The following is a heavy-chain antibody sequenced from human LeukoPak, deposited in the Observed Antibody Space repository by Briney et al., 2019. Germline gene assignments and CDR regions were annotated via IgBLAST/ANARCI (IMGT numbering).Heavy chain of an antibody. D-gene: IGHD6-19*01. CDR1: GGSISSYY. CDR2: IYYSGST. J-gene: IGHJ4*02. Sequence: SETLSLTCTVSGGSISSYYWSWIRQPPGKGLEWIGYIYYSGSTNYNPSLKNRVTISVDTSKNQFSLKLSSVTAADTAVYYCAREAYSSGWYTPYYFDYWGQGTLVTVSS. V-gene: IGHV4-59*01. CDR3: AREAYSSGWYTPYYFDY.